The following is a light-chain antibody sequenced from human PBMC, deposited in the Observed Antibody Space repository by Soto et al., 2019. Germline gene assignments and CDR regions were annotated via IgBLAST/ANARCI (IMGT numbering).Light chain of an antibody. CDR2: DVS. CDR3: CSYTSTANGV. CDR1: SSDVGGYES. V-gene: IGLV2-14*01. Sequence: QSVLTQPASVSGSPGQSITISCSGTSSDVGGYESVSWYQHHPGEAPKLLIYDVSTRPSGVSNRFSGSKSGHTASLTVSGLQPEDEADYYCCSYTSTANGVFGGGTKLTVL. J-gene: IGLJ3*02.